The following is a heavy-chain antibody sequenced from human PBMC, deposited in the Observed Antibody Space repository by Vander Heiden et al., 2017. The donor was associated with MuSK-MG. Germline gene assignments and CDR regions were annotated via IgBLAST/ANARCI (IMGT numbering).Heavy chain of an antibody. Sequence: EVQLVESGGGLVQPGGSLRLSCAAPGFTFSNNWMTWVRQAPGKGLEWLANIKQDGNEIYYVDSVKGRFTISRDNAKNSLYLEMNSLRAEDTAMYYCARVVYSSGWYWDDCGQGTLVTVSS. J-gene: IGHJ4*02. D-gene: IGHD6-13*01. CDR2: IKQDGNEI. CDR3: ARVVYSSGWYWDD. V-gene: IGHV3-7*03. CDR1: GFTFSNNW.